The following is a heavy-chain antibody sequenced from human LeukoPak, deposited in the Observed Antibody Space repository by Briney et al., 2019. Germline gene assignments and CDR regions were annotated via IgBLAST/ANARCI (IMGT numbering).Heavy chain of an antibody. D-gene: IGHD4-17*01. CDR3: ARDPPREVYGDYSLFDY. CDR1: GFTFSSYG. V-gene: IGHV3-33*01. CDR2: IWYDGSNK. J-gene: IGHJ4*02. Sequence: GRSLRHSCAASGFTFSSYGMHWVRQAPGKGLEWVAVIWYDGSNKYYADSVKGRFTVSRDNSKNTLYLQMNSLRAEDTAVYYCARDPPREVYGDYSLFDYWGQGTLVTVSS.